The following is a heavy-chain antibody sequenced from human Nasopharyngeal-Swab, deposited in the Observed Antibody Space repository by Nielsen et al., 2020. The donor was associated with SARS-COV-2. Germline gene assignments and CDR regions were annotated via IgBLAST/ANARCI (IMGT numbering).Heavy chain of an antibody. J-gene: IGHJ3*02. D-gene: IGHD3-3*01. CDR3: ARDRALRFLEWLNGVRAFDI. Sequence: SETLSLTCTVSGGSISSGDYYWSWIRQHPGKGLEWIGDIYYSGRTYYNPSLKSRVTISVDTSKNQFSLKLSSVTAADTAVYYCARDRALRFLEWLNGVRAFDIWGQGTMVTVSS. V-gene: IGHV4-31*03. CDR1: GGSISSGDYY. CDR2: IYYSGRT.